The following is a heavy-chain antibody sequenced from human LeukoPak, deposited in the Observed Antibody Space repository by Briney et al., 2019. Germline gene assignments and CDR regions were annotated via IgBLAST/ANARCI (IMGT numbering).Heavy chain of an antibody. CDR2: ISYDGSNK. V-gene: IGHV3-30*04. D-gene: IGHD4/OR15-4a*01. J-gene: IGHJ6*04. CDR1: GFTFSSYA. CDR3: ARAQFTYGANSNHNFIDV. Sequence: RAGGSLRLSCAASGFTFSSYAMHWVRQAPGKGLEWVAVISYDGSNKYYADSVKGRFTISRDNSKNTLYLQMNSLRGEDTAVYYCARAQFTYGANSNHNFIDVWGKGTTVTVSS.